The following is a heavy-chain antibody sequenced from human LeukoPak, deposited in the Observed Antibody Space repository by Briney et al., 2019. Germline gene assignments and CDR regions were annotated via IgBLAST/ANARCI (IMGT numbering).Heavy chain of an antibody. CDR2: IRYDGSNK. V-gene: IGHV3-30*02. D-gene: IGHD1-1*01. CDR3: GKPPPPAGNAETCFDP. J-gene: IGHJ5*02. CDR1: GFTFSSYG. Sequence: PGGSLRLSCAASGFTFSSYGMHWVRQAPGKGLEWVAFIRYDGSNKYYADSVKGRFTISRDNSKNTLYLQMNSLRAEDTAVYYCGKPPPPAGNAETCFDPWGRETLVTVSS.